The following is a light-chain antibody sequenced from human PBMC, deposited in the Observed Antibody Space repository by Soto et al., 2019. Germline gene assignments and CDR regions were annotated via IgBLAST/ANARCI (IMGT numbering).Light chain of an antibody. J-gene: IGLJ1*01. CDR2: TTS. CDR1: NVGRHE. Sequence: QSAVTQPPSVSGTPGQGVIISCSNVGRHEVSWYQQVPGMAPKLLIHTTSQRPSGVPDRFSASKSGTSASLAIRGLQSDDEADYFCSSWDDSLSAYVFGSGTKLTVL. CDR3: SSWDDSLSAYV. V-gene: IGLV1-44*01.